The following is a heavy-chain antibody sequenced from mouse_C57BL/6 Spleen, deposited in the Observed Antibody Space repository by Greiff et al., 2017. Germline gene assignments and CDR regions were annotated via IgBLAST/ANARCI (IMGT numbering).Heavy chain of an antibody. CDR2: INPNNGGT. Sequence: VQLQQSGPELVKPGASVKISCKASGYTFTDYYMNWVKQSHGKSLEWIGDINPNNGGTSYNQKFKGKATLTVDKSSSTAYMELRSLTSEDSAVYYCARPHYYGSSYVAWFAYWGQGTLVTVSA. V-gene: IGHV1-26*01. J-gene: IGHJ3*01. D-gene: IGHD1-1*01. CDR1: GYTFTDYY. CDR3: ARPHYYGSSYVAWFAY.